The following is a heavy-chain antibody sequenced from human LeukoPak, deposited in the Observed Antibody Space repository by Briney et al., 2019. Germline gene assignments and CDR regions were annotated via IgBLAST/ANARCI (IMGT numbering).Heavy chain of an antibody. CDR3: ARALYYDSSGGDL. CDR2: ISSRSGYI. V-gene: IGHV3-21*01. D-gene: IGHD3-22*01. Sequence: PGGSLRLSCAASGFSFNSYSMNWVRQAPGKGLEWVASISSRSGYIYYADLVKGRFTISRDNAKNSLFLQMNSLRAEDTAVYYCARALYYDSSGGDLWGRGTLVTVSS. J-gene: IGHJ2*01. CDR1: GFSFNSYS.